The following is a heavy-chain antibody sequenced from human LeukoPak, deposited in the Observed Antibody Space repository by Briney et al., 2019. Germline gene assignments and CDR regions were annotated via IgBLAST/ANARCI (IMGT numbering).Heavy chain of an antibody. CDR1: GYTFTAYS. D-gene: IGHD2-15*01. CDR3: ARCGSGSCRTDAFEI. CDR2: INPNSGGT. V-gene: IGHV1-2*02. J-gene: IGHJ3*02. Sequence: GASVKVSCKASGYTFTAYSMHWVRQAPGQGLEWMGWINPNSGGTNYAQKFQGRVTMTRDTSITTAYMELSSLRAEDTAVYYCARCGSGSCRTDAFEIWGQGTMVTVSS.